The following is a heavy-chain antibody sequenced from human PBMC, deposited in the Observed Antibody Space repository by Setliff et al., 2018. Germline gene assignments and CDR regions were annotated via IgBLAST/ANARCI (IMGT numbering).Heavy chain of an antibody. CDR3: ARDYCGPTSCFAKYFDN. Sequence: ASVKVSCKASGYTFTGYYMHWVRQAPGQGLEWMGIIDPSGDYTNYAQKFQGRVTMTRDTSTTTVYMELSSLRSDDTAVYYCARDYCGPTSCFAKYFDNWGHGILVTVSS. J-gene: IGHJ4*01. CDR2: IDPSGDYT. V-gene: IGHV1-46*01. D-gene: IGHD2-2*01. CDR1: GYTFTGYY.